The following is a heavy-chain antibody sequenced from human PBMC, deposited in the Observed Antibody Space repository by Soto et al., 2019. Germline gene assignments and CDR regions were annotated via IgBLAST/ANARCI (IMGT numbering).Heavy chain of an antibody. Sequence: SDTMCLTCPFSGAYLVGGCCYWSWLRPLPGKGTEWIGYIYFSGSTYYNPSLESRVTISLDTSKSQFSLNLSSVTAADMAVYFCARDSQSFYDTSGYYPYFDYWGKGT. CDR3: ARDSQSFYDTSGYYPYFDY. V-gene: IGHV4-31*03. CDR1: GAYLVGGCCY. J-gene: IGHJ4*02. CDR2: IYFSGST. D-gene: IGHD3-22*01.